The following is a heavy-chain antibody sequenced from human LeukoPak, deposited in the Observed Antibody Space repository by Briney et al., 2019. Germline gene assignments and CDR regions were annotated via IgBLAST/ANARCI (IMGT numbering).Heavy chain of an antibody. V-gene: IGHV4-59*02. J-gene: IGHJ3*01. D-gene: IGHD1-26*01. Sequence: PSETLSLTCAASGATVSNHFWRWTRQTPGMGLEWIGYISNRGSTGYNPSLRSRVTISVDAPKNEVSLNVRSVSAADTAVYYCAKGVSGTYYACDVWGQGRTV. CDR2: ISNRGST. CDR3: AKGVSGTYYACDV. CDR1: GATVSNHF.